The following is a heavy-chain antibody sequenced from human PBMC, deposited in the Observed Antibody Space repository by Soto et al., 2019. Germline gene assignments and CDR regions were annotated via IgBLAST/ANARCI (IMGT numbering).Heavy chain of an antibody. CDR3: ARSSGGNFGIIIEGTNWFAP. V-gene: IGHV1-3*01. J-gene: IGHJ5*02. D-gene: IGHD1-26*01. CDR2: INGANGNT. Sequence: ASVKVSCKASGYSFSTYSMHWVRQAPGQGLEWMGWINGANGNTRYSQKFKGRATLTRDTSASTVYMEVSSLTSEDTAMYYCARSSGGNFGIIIEGTNWFAPWGQGTLVTVSS. CDR1: GYSFSTYS.